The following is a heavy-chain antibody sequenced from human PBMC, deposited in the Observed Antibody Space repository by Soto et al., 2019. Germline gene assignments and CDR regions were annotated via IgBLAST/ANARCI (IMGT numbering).Heavy chain of an antibody. D-gene: IGHD3-16*01. CDR2: IDWDDDK. V-gene: IGHV2-70*04. CDR3: ARSPGGFTVATYFFDY. Sequence: ASGPALVNPTQTLTLTCTFSGFSLSSKGMRVSWIRQPPGKALEWLARIDWDDDKFYSPSLRTRLAISKGTSKNQVVLTMTNVDPMDTATYXCARSPGGFTVATYFFDYWGQGTLVTAPQ. J-gene: IGHJ4*02. CDR1: GFSLSSKGMR.